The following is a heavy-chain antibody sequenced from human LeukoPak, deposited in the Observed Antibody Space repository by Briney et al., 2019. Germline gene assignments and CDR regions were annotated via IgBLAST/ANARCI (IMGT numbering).Heavy chain of an antibody. V-gene: IGHV4-34*01. CDR1: GGSFSGYY. CDR2: INHSGST. CDR3: AREVAVTGYSNDY. J-gene: IGHJ4*02. Sequence: SETLSLTCAVYGGSFSGYYWSWIRQPPGKGLEWIGEINHSGSTNYDPSLKSRVTISVDTSKNQFSLKLSSVTAADTAVYYCAREVAVTGYSNDYWGQGTLVTVSP. D-gene: IGHD3-9*01.